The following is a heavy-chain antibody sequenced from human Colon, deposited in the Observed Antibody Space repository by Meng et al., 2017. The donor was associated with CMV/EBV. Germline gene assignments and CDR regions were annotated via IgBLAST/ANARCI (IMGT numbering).Heavy chain of an antibody. V-gene: IGHV3-9*01. D-gene: IGHD1-26*01. CDR2: ISWNSRKI. CDR3: AKDRSYSAFGYFDD. J-gene: IGHJ4*02. Sequence: SLKISCTVSGFTMEDYAMHWVRQVPGKGLEWVASISWNSRKIGYAASVKGRFTISRDNAKNSLDLQLNSLRLGDTGLYYCAKDRSYSAFGYFDDWGQGTLVTVSS. CDR1: GFTMEDYA.